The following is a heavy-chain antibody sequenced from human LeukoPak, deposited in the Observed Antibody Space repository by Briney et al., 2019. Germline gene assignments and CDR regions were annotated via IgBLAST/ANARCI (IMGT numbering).Heavy chain of an antibody. V-gene: IGHV3-7*01. J-gene: IGHJ3*02. D-gene: IGHD6-13*01. Sequence: GGSLRLSCAASGFTFSSYSMNWVRQAPGKVLEWVDTIKQDGSEKYYVDSVKGRFSISRDNAKKSLYLQMNSLRAEDPAVYYCARDPSSSSWYTTFDIWGQGTMVTVSS. CDR2: IKQDGSEK. CDR1: GFTFSSYS. CDR3: ARDPSSSSWYTTFDI.